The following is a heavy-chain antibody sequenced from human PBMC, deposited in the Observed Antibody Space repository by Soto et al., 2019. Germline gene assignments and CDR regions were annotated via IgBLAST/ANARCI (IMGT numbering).Heavy chain of an antibody. CDR1: GFTFNSYG. D-gene: IGHD2-21*02. CDR3: GKDAEMDIVVVAVAEYFDS. Sequence: QVQLEESGGGVVQPGKSLRLSCAGSGFTFNSYGMHWVRQTPGKGLEWVAGISKDGSKKHYLASVEGRFTISRDNSKNTLSLQIESLRSDDTALYYCGKDAEMDIVVVAVAEYFDSWGPGTLVIVSS. J-gene: IGHJ4*02. CDR2: ISKDGSKK. V-gene: IGHV3-30*18.